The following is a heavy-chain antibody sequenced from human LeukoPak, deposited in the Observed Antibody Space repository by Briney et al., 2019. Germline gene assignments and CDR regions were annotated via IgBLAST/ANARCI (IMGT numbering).Heavy chain of an antibody. Sequence: SETLSLTCTVSGGSISGGDYYWSWIRQPPGKGLEWIGYIYYSGSTYYNPSLKSRVTISVDTSKNQFSLKLSSVTAADTAVYYCARDQYSSSLGIHYWGQGTLVTVSS. D-gene: IGHD6-6*01. V-gene: IGHV4-30-4*08. J-gene: IGHJ4*02. CDR2: IYYSGST. CDR3: ARDQYSSSLGIHY. CDR1: GGSISGGDYY.